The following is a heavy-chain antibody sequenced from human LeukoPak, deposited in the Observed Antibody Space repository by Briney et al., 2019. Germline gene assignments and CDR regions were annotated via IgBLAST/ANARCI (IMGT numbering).Heavy chain of an antibody. CDR3: ARDEGFTGTTYLVPHY. V-gene: IGHV1-18*01. J-gene: IGHJ4*02. D-gene: IGHD1-1*01. CDR2: ISAYNGNT. CDR1: GYTFTSYG. Sequence: ASVKVSCKASGYTFTSYGISWVRQAPGQGLEWMGWISAYNGNTNYAQKLQGRVTMTTDTSTSTAYMELRSLRSDDTAVYYCARDEGFTGTTYLVPHYWGQGTLVTVSS.